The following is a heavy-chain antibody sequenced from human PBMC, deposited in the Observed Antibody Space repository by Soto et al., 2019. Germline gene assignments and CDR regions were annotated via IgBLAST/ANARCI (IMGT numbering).Heavy chain of an antibody. V-gene: IGHV3-23*01. CDR2: ISGSGGST. J-gene: IGHJ4*02. CDR3: AKDRDDSSGYYILFDY. D-gene: IGHD3-22*01. CDR1: GFTFSSYA. Sequence: LRLSCAASGFTFSSYAMSWVRQAPGKGLEWVSAISGSGGSTYYADSVKGRFTISRDNSKNTLYLQMNSLRAEDTAVYYCAKDRDDSSGYYILFDYWGQGTLVTVSS.